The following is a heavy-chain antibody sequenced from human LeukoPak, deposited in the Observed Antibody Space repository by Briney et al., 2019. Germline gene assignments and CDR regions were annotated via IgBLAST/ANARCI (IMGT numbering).Heavy chain of an antibody. CDR1: GFTVSSNY. J-gene: IGHJ3*02. Sequence: GGSLRLSCVVSGFTVSSNYMNWVRQAPGKGLEWVSLIYSDGSTYYADSVKGRFTISRDDSKNKLYLQMNTLRAEDTAVYYCARDPFYAPPPLAAFDIWGQGTLVTVSS. CDR3: ARDPFYAPPPLAAFDI. D-gene: IGHD3-16*01. V-gene: IGHV3-66*01. CDR2: IYSDGST.